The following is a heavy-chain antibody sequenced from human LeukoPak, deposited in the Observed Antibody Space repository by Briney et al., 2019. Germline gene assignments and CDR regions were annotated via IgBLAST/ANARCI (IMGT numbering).Heavy chain of an antibody. CDR1: GGSFSGYY. J-gene: IGHJ4*02. V-gene: IGHV4-34*01. D-gene: IGHD5-12*01. Sequence: SETPSLTCAVYGGSFSGYYWSWIRQPPGKGLEWIGEINHSGSTNYNPSLKSRVTISVDTSKNQFSLKLSSVTAADTAVYYCAREGYSGYEFAYWGQGTLVTVSS. CDR2: INHSGST. CDR3: AREGYSGYEFAY.